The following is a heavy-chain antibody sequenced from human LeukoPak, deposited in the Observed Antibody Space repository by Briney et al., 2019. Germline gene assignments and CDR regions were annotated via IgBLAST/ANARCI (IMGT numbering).Heavy chain of an antibody. V-gene: IGHV3-11*04. Sequence: GGSLRLSCAASGFSFSDYSMTWIRQAPGKGLEWVSYITSSGSTIYYADSVKGRFTISRDNAKNSLYLQMNSLRAEDTAVYYCSTGDCRSGSCPYFDYWGQGTLVSVPS. D-gene: IGHD2-15*01. J-gene: IGHJ4*02. CDR1: GFSFSDYS. CDR3: STGDCRSGSCPYFDY. CDR2: ITSSGSTI.